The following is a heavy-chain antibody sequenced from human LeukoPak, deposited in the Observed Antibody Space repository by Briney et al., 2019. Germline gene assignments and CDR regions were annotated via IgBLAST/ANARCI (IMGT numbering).Heavy chain of an antibody. CDR1: GGSFSGYY. J-gene: IGHJ4*02. V-gene: IGHV4-34*01. CDR2: INHSGST. CDR3: ARGLGSSSSGY. D-gene: IGHD6-6*01. Sequence: PSETLSLTCAVYGGSFSGYYWSWIRQPPGKGLEWIGEINHSGSTNYNPSLKSRVTISVDTSKNQISLKLSSVTAADTAVYYCARGLGSSSSGYWGQGTLVTVSS.